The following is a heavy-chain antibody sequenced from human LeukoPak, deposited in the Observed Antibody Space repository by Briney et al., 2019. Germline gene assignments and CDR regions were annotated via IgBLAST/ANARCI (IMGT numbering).Heavy chain of an antibody. Sequence: PGRSLRLSCAASGFSFRDYAVHWVRQAPGKGLEWVTVISYDGSNKYYADSVRGRFTISRDNSKAMLYLQMNSLRGEDTAVYYCARAFEQQVVGHYYNGMDSWGQGTTVTVSS. CDR1: GFSFRDYA. V-gene: IGHV3-30-3*01. CDR3: ARAFEQQVVGHYYNGMDS. D-gene: IGHD6-13*01. CDR2: ISYDGSNK. J-gene: IGHJ6*02.